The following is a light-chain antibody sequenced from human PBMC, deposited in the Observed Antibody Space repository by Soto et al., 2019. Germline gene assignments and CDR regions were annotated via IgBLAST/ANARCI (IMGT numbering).Light chain of an antibody. CDR3: QQCGSSST. J-gene: IGKJ5*01. CDR2: GAS. CDR1: QSAGNF. V-gene: IGKV3-20*01. Sequence: EIVMTQSPATLSVSPGETASLSCRASQSAGNFLAWYQHKPGQAPRLLIYGASMRATGIPDRFSGSGSGTDFTLTISRLEPEDFAVYYCQQCGSSSTFGQGTRLE.